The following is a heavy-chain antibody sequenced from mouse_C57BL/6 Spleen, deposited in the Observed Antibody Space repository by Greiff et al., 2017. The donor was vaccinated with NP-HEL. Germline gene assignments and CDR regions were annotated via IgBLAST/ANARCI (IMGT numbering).Heavy chain of an antibody. Sequence: VQLQQSGAELVKPGASVKMSCKASGYTFTSYWITWVKQRPGQGLEWIGDIYPGSGSTNYNEKFKSKATLTVDTSSSTAYMQLSSLTSEDSAVYYCARAPGDYYYAMDYWGQGTSVTVSS. J-gene: IGHJ4*01. CDR2: IYPGSGST. CDR3: ARAPGDYYYAMDY. CDR1: GYTFTSYW. V-gene: IGHV1-55*01. D-gene: IGHD4-1*01.